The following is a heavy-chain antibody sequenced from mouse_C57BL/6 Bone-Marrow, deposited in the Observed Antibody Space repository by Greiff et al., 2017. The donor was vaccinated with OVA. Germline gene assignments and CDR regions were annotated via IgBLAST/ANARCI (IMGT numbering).Heavy chain of an antibody. Sequence: QVQLQQPGAELVMPGASVKLSCKASGYTFTSYWMHWVKQRPGQGLEWIGEIDPSDSYTNYNQKFKGKSTLTVDKSSSTAYMQLSSLTSEDSAVYYCARLGRAFFDYWGQGTTLTVSS. CDR1: GYTFTSYW. CDR2: IDPSDSYT. V-gene: IGHV1-69*01. D-gene: IGHD3-3*01. J-gene: IGHJ2*01. CDR3: ARLGRAFFDY.